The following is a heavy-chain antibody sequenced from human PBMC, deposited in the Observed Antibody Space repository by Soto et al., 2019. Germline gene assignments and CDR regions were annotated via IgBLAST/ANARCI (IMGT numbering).Heavy chain of an antibody. V-gene: IGHV3-15*07. CDR1: EFSFSDAW. CDR2: IKSNGDGGTT. D-gene: IGHD3-3*01. Sequence: ELQLVESGGGLVKPGASLRLSCAGPEFSFSDAWMNWVRQAPGKGLDWVGRIKSNGDGGTTDYAAPVKGRFTISRDDSKKTLYLQMNSLKIEDTAVYYCTAHNFLSGSGFDPWGQGTLGTVSS. CDR3: TAHNFLSGSGFDP. J-gene: IGHJ5*02.